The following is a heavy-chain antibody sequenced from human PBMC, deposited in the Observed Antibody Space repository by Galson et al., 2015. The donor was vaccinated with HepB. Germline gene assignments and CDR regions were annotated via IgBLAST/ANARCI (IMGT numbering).Heavy chain of an antibody. V-gene: IGHV1-46*03. D-gene: IGHD5-12*01. Sequence: SVKVSCKASGYTFTSYYMHWVRQAPGQGLEWMGIINPSGGSTSYAQKFQGRVTMTRDTSTSTVYMELSSLRSEDTAVYYCAREGVYSGYDPNRGWFDPWGQGTLVTVSS. J-gene: IGHJ5*02. CDR3: AREGVYSGYDPNRGWFDP. CDR1: GYTFTSYY. CDR2: INPSGGST.